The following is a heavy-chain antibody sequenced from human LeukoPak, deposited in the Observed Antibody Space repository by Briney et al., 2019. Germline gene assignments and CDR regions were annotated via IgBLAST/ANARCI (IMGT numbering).Heavy chain of an antibody. CDR3: ARAYCGGDCYPVTYYYYYMDV. CDR2: IIPSFGTA. Sequence: SVNLSCKGSGGTFSSYAISWVRQAPGQGLEWMGGIIPSFGTANYAQKFQGRVTITADESTSTAYMELSSLRSDDTAVYYCARAYCGGDCYPVTYYYYYMDVWGRGTTVTVSS. V-gene: IGHV1-69*01. J-gene: IGHJ6*03. D-gene: IGHD2-21*01. CDR1: GGTFSSYA.